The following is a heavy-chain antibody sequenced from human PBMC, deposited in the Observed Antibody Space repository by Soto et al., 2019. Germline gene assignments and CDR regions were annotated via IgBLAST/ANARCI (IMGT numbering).Heavy chain of an antibody. Sequence: GASVKVSCKASGYTFTSYAMHWVRQAPGQRLEWMGWINAGNGNTKYSQKFQGRVTITRDTSASTAYMELSSLRSEDTAVYYCAREQLWLIVEGMDVWGQGTTVTVSS. V-gene: IGHV1-3*01. CDR3: AREQLWLIVEGMDV. CDR2: INAGNGNT. CDR1: GYTFTSYA. J-gene: IGHJ6*02. D-gene: IGHD5-18*01.